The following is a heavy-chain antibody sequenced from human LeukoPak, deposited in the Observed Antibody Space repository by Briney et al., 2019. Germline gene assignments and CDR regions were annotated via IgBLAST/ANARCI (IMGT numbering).Heavy chain of an antibody. Sequence: GGSLRLSCAASGFTFSSYGMHWARQAPGKGLEWVALIRYDESNKYYADSVKGRFTISRDNSKNTLYLQMNSLRAEDTAVYYCASPRDYSNYIDYWGQGTLVTVSS. CDR3: ASPRDYSNYIDY. V-gene: IGHV3-30*02. CDR1: GFTFSSYG. J-gene: IGHJ4*02. CDR2: IRYDESNK. D-gene: IGHD4-11*01.